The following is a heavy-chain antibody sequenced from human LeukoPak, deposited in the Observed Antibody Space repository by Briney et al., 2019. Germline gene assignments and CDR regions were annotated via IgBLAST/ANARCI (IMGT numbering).Heavy chain of an antibody. CDR1: GYTFTSYG. Sequence: ASVKVSCKASGYTFTSYGISWVRQAPGQGLEWMGWISAYNGNTNYAQKLQGRVTMTTDTSTSTAYMELRSLRSDDTAVYYCARVVGESLGLPLLNWFDPWGQGTLVTVSS. D-gene: IGHD4-11*01. CDR3: ARVVGESLGLPLLNWFDP. CDR2: ISAYNGNT. J-gene: IGHJ5*02. V-gene: IGHV1-18*01.